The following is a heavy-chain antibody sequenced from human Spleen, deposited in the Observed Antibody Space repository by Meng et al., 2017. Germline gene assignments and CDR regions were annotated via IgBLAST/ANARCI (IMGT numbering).Heavy chain of an antibody. J-gene: IGHJ4*02. CDR3: ARISGYTVDY. CDR2: ISSRGGTV. V-gene: IGHV3-48*04. Sequence: GGSLRLSCAASGFTFSSYSMNWVRQAPGKGLEWLSYISSRGGTVHYAGSVKGRFTISRDNTKNTLYLQMNSLRAADTAVYYCARISGYTVDYWGPGTLVNGAS. CDR1: GFTFSSYS. D-gene: IGHD3-22*01.